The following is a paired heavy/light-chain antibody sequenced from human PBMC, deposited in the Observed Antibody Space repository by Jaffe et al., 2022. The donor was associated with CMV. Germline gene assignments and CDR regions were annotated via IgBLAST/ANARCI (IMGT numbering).Heavy chain of an antibody. CDR2: IYTSGST. J-gene: IGHJ6*02. CDR1: GGSISSYY. Sequence: QVQLQESGPGLVKPSETLSLTCTVSGGSISSYYWSWIRQPAGKGLEWIGRIYTSGSTNYNPSLKSRVTMSVDTSKNQFSLKLSSVTAADTAVYYCARDMNYDFWSGYYSPEYYYYYGMDVWGQGTTVTVSS. V-gene: IGHV4-4*07. D-gene: IGHD3-3*01. CDR3: ARDMNYDFWSGYYSPEYYYYYGMDV.
Light chain of an antibody. CDR3: GTWDSSLSAGRV. V-gene: IGLV1-51*01. CDR1: SSNIGNNY. J-gene: IGLJ3*02. CDR2: DNN. Sequence: QSVLTQPPSVSAAPGQKVTISCSGSSSNIGNNYVSWYQQLPGTAPKLLIYDNNKRPSGIPDRFSGSKSGTSATLGITGLQTGDEADYYCGTWDSSLSAGRVFGGGTKLTVL.